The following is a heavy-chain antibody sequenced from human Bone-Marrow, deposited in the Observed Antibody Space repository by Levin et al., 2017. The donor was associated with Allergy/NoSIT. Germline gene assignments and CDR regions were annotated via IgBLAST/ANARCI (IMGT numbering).Heavy chain of an antibody. V-gene: IGHV3-9*01. Sequence: PGGSLRLSCAASGFRFDDYAMNWVRQGPGKGLEWVSGISWNSDSIGYADSVKGRFTISRDNAKNSLYLQMDSLRPEDTALYYCAKDTSSDCGGDCYSDYWGQGTLVTVSS. CDR2: ISWNSDSI. CDR1: GFRFDDYA. J-gene: IGHJ4*02. D-gene: IGHD2-21*02. CDR3: AKDTSSDCGGDCYSDY.